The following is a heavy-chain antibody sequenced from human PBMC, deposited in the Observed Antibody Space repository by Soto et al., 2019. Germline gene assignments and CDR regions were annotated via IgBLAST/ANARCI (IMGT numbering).Heavy chain of an antibody. CDR2: ISWNSGSI. CDR3: AKGSGYDYGDY. Sequence: EVQLVESGGGLVQPGRSLRLSCAGSGFTFDDYAMHWVRQAPGKGLEWVSGISWNSGSIGYADSVKGRFTISRDNAKNSLYLQMNSLRAEDTALYYCAKGSGYDYGDYWGQGTLVTVSS. V-gene: IGHV3-9*01. J-gene: IGHJ4*02. D-gene: IGHD5-12*01. CDR1: GFTFDDYA.